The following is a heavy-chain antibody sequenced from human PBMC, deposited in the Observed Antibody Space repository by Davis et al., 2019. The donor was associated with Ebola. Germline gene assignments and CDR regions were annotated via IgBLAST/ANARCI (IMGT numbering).Heavy chain of an antibody. CDR2: ISGSGGST. CDR3: ARDAFSLSRYDTEDH. V-gene: IGHV3-23*01. J-gene: IGHJ4*02. Sequence: GESLKISCAASGLSFNYYAMTWVRQAPGKGLEWVSGISGSGGSTYYADSVQGRFTISRDNAKNTLFLQLNSLRVEDTAIYYCARDAFSLSRYDTEDHWGQGTLVTVSS. D-gene: IGHD3-9*01. CDR1: GLSFNYYA.